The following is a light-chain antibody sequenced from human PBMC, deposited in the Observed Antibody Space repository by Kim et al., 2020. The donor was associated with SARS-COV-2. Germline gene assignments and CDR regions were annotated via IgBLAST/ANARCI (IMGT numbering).Light chain of an antibody. J-gene: IGLJ1*01. CDR2: DVS. Sequence: PGPSITISGTGTSSDVGSYNYVSWYQQHPGKAPKLMIYDVSKRPSGVSNRFSGSKSGNTASLTISGLQAEDEADYYCSSYTSSSHVFGTGTKVTVL. CDR3: SSYTSSSHV. V-gene: IGLV2-14*04. CDR1: SSDVGSYNY.